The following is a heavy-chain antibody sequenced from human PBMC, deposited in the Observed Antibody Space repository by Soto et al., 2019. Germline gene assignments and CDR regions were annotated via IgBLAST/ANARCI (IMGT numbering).Heavy chain of an antibody. V-gene: IGHV3-23*01. J-gene: IGHJ4*01. CDR1: GFTFTSYA. D-gene: IGHD3-16*01. CDR3: AKKIGGPAPFAH. CDR2: IDTSGGYT. Sequence: GGSLRLSCAAAGFTFTSYAMSWVRQTPEKGLEWVSGIDTSGGYTVYTDSVKGRFTISRDNSKNTLYLQMNSLRIEDTAVYYCAKKIGGPAPFAHWGQGILVTVSS.